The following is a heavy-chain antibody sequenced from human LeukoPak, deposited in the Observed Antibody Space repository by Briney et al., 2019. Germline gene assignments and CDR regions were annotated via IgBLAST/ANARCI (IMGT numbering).Heavy chain of an antibody. Sequence: PSETLSLTCIVSAGSISSGSISCWYWSWIRQPPGKGLEWIGYIHDGGSTNYSPSLKGRVNISFDTSKTQVSLKLSSVTAADSAVYFCARAGYYSDSSGNFDSWGQGTLVTVSS. CDR2: IHDGGST. V-gene: IGHV4-61*01. J-gene: IGHJ4*02. CDR3: ARAGYYSDSSGNFDS. CDR1: AGSISSGSISCWY. D-gene: IGHD3-22*01.